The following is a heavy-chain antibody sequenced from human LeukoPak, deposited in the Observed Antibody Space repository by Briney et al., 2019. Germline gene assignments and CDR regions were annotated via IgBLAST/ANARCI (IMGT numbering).Heavy chain of an antibody. Sequence: PGGSLRLSCAASGFTVSSNYMSWVRQAPGKELEWVSVIYSGGSTYYADSVKGRFTISSDNSKNTLYLQMNSLRAEDTAVYYCARATPSGYYFDYWGQGTLVTVSS. J-gene: IGHJ4*02. D-gene: IGHD3-22*01. V-gene: IGHV3-53*01. CDR1: GFTVSSNY. CDR3: ARATPSGYYFDY. CDR2: IYSGGST.